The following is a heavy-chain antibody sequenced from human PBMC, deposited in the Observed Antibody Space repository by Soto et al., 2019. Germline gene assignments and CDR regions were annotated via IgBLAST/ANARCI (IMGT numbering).Heavy chain of an antibody. CDR3: ARGGGYYDSSGYSLWYFDL. V-gene: IGHV1-69*13. Sequence: GASVKVSCKASGGTFSSYAISWVRQAPGQGLEWMGGIIPIFGTANYAQKFQGRVTITADESTSTAYMELSSLRSEDTAVYYCARGGGYYDSSGYSLWYFDLWGRGTLVTVSS. D-gene: IGHD3-22*01. J-gene: IGHJ2*01. CDR2: IIPIFGTA. CDR1: GGTFSSYA.